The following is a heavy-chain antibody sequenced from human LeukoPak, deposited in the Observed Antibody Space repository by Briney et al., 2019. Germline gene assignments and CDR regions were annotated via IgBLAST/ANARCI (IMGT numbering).Heavy chain of an antibody. CDR2: ISDSGGST. J-gene: IGHJ6*03. Sequence: PGGSLRLSCTASGFTFTTAWMSWVRQAPGKGLEWVSTISDSGGSTDYADSVKGRFTISRDNSKNTLYLQMNSLRAEDTAVYFCAKGSKAVLFTRDHYMDVWGKGTTVTISS. CDR3: AKGSKAVLFTRDHYMDV. CDR1: GFTFTTAW. D-gene: IGHD6-19*01. V-gene: IGHV3-23*01.